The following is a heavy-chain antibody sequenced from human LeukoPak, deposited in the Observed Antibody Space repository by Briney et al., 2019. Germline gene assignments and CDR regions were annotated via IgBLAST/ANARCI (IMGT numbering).Heavy chain of an antibody. Sequence: QTGGSLRLSCAASGFTFSSYDMHWVRQAPGLGPEWVAVTSYDGGDKYYADSVKGRFTISRDNSKNTLYLQMNGLRAEDTALYSCAKSNVIRGFVVEEGFDPWGQGTLVTVS. D-gene: IGHD3-10*01. CDR1: GFTFSSYD. CDR2: TSYDGGDK. CDR3: AKSNVIRGFVVEEGFDP. J-gene: IGHJ5*02. V-gene: IGHV3-30*18.